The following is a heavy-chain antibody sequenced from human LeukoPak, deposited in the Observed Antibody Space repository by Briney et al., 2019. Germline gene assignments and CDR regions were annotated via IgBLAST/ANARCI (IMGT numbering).Heavy chain of an antibody. CDR3: ASGRGSCYSDGMDV. CDR1: GFTFSDYY. J-gene: IGHJ6*02. V-gene: IGHV3-11*04. CDR2: TSNNGGTI. D-gene: IGHD2-15*01. Sequence: PGGSLRLSCAASGFTFSDYYMSWVRQAPGRGLEWIAYTSNNGGTIYYADSVQGRFTISRDSAKNSLYLQMNSLRAEDTAVYYCASGRGSCYSDGMDVWGQGTTVTVSS.